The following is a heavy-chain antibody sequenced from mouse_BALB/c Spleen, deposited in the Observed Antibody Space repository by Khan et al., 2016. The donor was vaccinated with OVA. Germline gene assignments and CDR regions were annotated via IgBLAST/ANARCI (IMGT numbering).Heavy chain of an antibody. J-gene: IGHJ3*01. Sequence: EVELVESGGDVVKPGGSLKLSCAASGFTFSTYGMSWVRQTPDKRLEWVATVSTGGHYTYYPDTVKGRFTISRDNAKDTLYLQMRSLKSEDTAMFYCARLAYFYDSEGFAYWGQGTLGTVSA. D-gene: IGHD1-1*01. V-gene: IGHV5-6*01. CDR1: GFTFSTYG. CDR2: VSTGGHYT. CDR3: ARLAYFYDSEGFAY.